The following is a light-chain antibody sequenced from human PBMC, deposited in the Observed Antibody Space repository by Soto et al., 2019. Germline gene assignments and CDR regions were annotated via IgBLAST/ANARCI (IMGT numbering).Light chain of an antibody. Sequence: DIQMTQSPSSLSASVGDRVTITCRASQSISSYLNWYQQKPGKAPKLLIYDASSLESGVPSRFSGSGSGTEFTLTISSLQPDDFATYYCQHYNSYSEAFGQGTTVDIK. CDR2: DAS. CDR3: QHYNSYSEA. J-gene: IGKJ1*01. V-gene: IGKV1-5*01. CDR1: QSISSY.